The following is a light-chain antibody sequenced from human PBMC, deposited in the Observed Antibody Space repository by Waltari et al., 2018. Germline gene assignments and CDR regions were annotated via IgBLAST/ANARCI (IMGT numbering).Light chain of an antibody. Sequence: DIQMTQSRSSLDAPVGDRVTITFRASQCISSYLNWYQQKPGKAPKLLIYAASSLQSGVPSRFSGSGSGTDFTLTISSLQPEDFATYYCQQSYSTPQTFGQGTKVEIK. CDR3: QQSYSTPQT. CDR1: QCISSY. V-gene: IGKV1-39*01. CDR2: AAS. J-gene: IGKJ1*01.